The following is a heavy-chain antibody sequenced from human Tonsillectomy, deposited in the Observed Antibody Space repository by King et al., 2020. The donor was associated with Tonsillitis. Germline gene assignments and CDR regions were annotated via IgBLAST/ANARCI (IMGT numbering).Heavy chain of an antibody. Sequence: QVQLVESGGGVVQPGRSLRLSCAASGFSFSRYAMHWVRQAPGKGLEWVALISYDGSKRFYADSVKGRFTISRDNSKNTLYLQMNSLRPEDTAVYRCARVKTPWLSWGNAFDTWGQGTMVTVSS. D-gene: IGHD3-16*01. CDR3: ARVKTPWLSWGNAFDT. CDR1: GFSFSRYA. CDR2: ISYDGSKR. V-gene: IGHV3-30*01. J-gene: IGHJ3*02.